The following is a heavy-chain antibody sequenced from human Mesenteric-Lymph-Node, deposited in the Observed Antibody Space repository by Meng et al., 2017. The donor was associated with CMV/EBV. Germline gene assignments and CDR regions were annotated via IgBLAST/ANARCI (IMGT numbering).Heavy chain of an antibody. CDR3: AKSLRGSYYYYYYGMDV. V-gene: IGHV3-9*01. D-gene: IGHD3-10*01. CDR2: ISWNSGSI. J-gene: IGHJ6*02. Sequence: GGSLRLSCAASGFTVSSNYMSWVRQAPGKGLEWVSGISWNSGSIGYADSVKGRFTISRDNAKNSLYLQMNSLRAEDTALYYCAKSLRGSYYYYYYGMDVWGQGTTVTVSS. CDR1: GFTVSSNY.